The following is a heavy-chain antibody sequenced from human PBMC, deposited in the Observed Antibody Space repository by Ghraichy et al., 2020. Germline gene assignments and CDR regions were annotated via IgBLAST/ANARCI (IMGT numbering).Heavy chain of an antibody. V-gene: IGHV3-48*02. J-gene: IGHJ5*02. D-gene: IGHD4-11*01. CDR3: VRGRLSSKVWFDA. Sequence: LSLTCAASGSTVSGYSLNWVRQALGKGLGRVSYISSSSSTIYYGDSVKGRFSTSRDNTKKSLYLLMNSLGDEDTAVYYCVRGRLSSKVWFDAWGQGTLVTVSS. CDR2: ISSSSSTI. CDR1: GSTVSGYS.